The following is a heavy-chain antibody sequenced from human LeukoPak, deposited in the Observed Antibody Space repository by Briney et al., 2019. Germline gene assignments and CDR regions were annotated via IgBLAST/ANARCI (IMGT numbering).Heavy chain of an antibody. V-gene: IGHV3-7*01. CDR3: ARTVAGDAFDL. J-gene: IGHJ3*01. D-gene: IGHD6-19*01. Sequence: GGSLRLSCAASGFIFTTYWMTWVRQAPGKGLEWVANIKEDGSEKFYVDSVKGRFTISRDNANNSLYLQINSLRAEDTAVYYCARTVAGDAFDLWGQGTMVTVSS. CDR2: IKEDGSEK. CDR1: GFIFTTYW.